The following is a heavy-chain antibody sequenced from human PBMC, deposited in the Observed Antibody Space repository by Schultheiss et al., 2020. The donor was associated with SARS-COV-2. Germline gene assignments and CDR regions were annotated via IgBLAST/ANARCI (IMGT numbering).Heavy chain of an antibody. V-gene: IGHV3-30*18. CDR2: ISYDGSNK. Sequence: GGSLRLSCAASGFTFSSYGMHWVRQAPGKGQEWVAVISYDGSNKYYADSVKGRFTISRDNSKNTLYLQMNSLRAEDTAVYYCAKDTSYPITTLGYYYYYGMDVWGQGTTVTVSS. CDR3: AKDTSYPITTLGYYYYYGMDV. CDR1: GFTFSSYG. D-gene: IGHD1-1*01. J-gene: IGHJ6*02.